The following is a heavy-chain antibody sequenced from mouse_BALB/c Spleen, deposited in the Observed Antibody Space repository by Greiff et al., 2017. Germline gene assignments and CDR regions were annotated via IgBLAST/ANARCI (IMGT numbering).Heavy chain of an antibody. CDR2: IRLKSNNYAT. Sequence: EVKLVESGGGLVQPGGSMKLSCVASGFTFSNYWMNWVRQSPEKGLEWVAEIRLKSNNYATHYAESVKGRFTISRDDSKSSVYLQMNNLRAEDTGIYYCTPYAVARYVDVWGAGTTVTFSS. J-gene: IGHJ1*01. CDR1: GFTFSNYW. CDR3: TPYAVARYVDV. D-gene: IGHD1-1*01. V-gene: IGHV6-6*02.